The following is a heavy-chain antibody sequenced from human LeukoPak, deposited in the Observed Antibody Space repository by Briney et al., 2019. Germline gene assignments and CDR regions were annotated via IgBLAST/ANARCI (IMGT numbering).Heavy chain of an antibody. J-gene: IGHJ4*02. CDR2: IIPIFGTA. V-gene: IGHV1-69*13. D-gene: IGHD6-6*01. Sequence: ASVKVSCKASGYTFTSYGISWVRQAPGQGLEWMGGIIPIFGTANYAQKFQGRVTITADESTSTAYMELSSLRSEDTAVYYCARGSIAAPVDYWGQGTLVTVSS. CDR1: GYTFTSYG. CDR3: ARGSIAAPVDY.